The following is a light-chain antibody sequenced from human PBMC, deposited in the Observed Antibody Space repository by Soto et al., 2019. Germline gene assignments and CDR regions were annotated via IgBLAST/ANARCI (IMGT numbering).Light chain of an antibody. Sequence: EIVMTQSPGTLSVSPGERATLSCRASQSVSSNLAWYQQKSGQAPRLLIYSASTRVTGIPPRFSGSGSGTEFTLTISSLQSEDFAVYYCQQYNAYSPWTFGQGTKVEIK. J-gene: IGKJ1*01. CDR3: QQYNAYSPWT. V-gene: IGKV3-15*01. CDR2: SAS. CDR1: QSVSSN.